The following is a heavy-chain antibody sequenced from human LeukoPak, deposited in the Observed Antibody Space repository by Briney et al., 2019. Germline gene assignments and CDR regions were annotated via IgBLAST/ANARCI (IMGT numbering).Heavy chain of an antibody. CDR2: ITSTSSTI. J-gene: IGHJ5*01. CDR3: ASSRGPCDS. D-gene: IGHD3-10*01. CDR1: GFTFSTYS. Sequence: PGGSLRLSCAASGFTFSTYSMNWVRQAPGQGLEWVSYITSTSSTIYYADSVKGRFTISRDNAKKSLYLQMDSLRAEDTAIYYCASSRGPCDSWGQGTLVTVSS. V-gene: IGHV3-48*01.